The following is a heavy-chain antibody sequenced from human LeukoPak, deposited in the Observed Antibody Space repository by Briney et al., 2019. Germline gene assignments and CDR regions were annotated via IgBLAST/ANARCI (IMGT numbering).Heavy chain of an antibody. CDR2: IYYSGST. D-gene: IGHD3-10*01. V-gene: IGHV4-61*01. CDR1: GGSISSSSYY. Sequence: SETLSLTCTVSGGSISSSSYYWGWIRQPPGKGLEWIGYIYYSGSTNYNPSLKSRVTISVDTSKNQFSLKLSSVTAADTAVYYCARDRPMESFDYWGQGTLVTVSS. CDR3: ARDRPMESFDY. J-gene: IGHJ4*02.